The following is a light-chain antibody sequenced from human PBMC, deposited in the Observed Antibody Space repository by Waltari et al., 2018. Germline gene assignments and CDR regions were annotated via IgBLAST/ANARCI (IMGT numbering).Light chain of an antibody. J-gene: IGLJ1*01. CDR1: TSNIGSNH. CDR2: RNY. Sequence: QSVMTQPPSASGTPGQTVTIPCSGGTSNIGSNHVYWYQQLPGTAPKLIVYRNYQRPSGVPDRFSGSKSGASASLAISGLQSEDEGDYYCATWDDSLTNYVFGTGTKVTV. V-gene: IGLV1-47*01. CDR3: ATWDDSLTNYV.